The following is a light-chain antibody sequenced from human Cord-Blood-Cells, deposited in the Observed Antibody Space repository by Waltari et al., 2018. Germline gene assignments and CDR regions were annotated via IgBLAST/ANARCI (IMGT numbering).Light chain of an antibody. CDR1: QSVLYSSNNKNY. Sequence: DIVITPSPDSLAASLVERATINCKSTQSVLYSSNNKNYLAWYQQKPGQPPKLLIYWASTRESGVPDRFSGSGSGTDFTLTISSLQAEDVAVYYCQQYYSTPHSFGQGTKLEIK. CDR2: WAS. CDR3: QQYYSTPHS. V-gene: IGKV4-1*01. J-gene: IGKJ2*03.